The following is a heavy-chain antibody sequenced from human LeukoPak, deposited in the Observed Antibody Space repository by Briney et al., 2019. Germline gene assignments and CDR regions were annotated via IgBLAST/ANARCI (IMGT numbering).Heavy chain of an antibody. Sequence: GASVKVSCKASGYTFTSYGISWVRQAPGQGLEWMGWISAYNGNTNYAQKLQGRVTMTTDTSTSTAYMELRSLRSDDTAVHYCARDPQSTSDYDILTDNYYYYGMDVWGQGTTVTVSS. D-gene: IGHD3-9*01. J-gene: IGHJ6*02. CDR1: GYTFTSYG. CDR2: ISAYNGNT. CDR3: ARDPQSTSDYDILTDNYYYYGMDV. V-gene: IGHV1-18*01.